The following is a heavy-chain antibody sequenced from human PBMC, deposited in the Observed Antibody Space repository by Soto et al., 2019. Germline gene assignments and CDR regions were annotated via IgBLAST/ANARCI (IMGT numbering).Heavy chain of an antibody. CDR3: ARGQEGVVATH. Sequence: QVQLQQWGAGLLKPPETLSLNCAVNGGSLSGYYWSWIRQPPGKGLEWIGEIKDGGSTNYSPSLKSRATISSDTSNNQFSLRLNSVTAADTGVYYCARGQEGVVATHWDQGTLVTVSS. CDR1: GGSLSGYY. V-gene: IGHV4-34*01. D-gene: IGHD5-12*01. J-gene: IGHJ4*02. CDR2: IKDGGST.